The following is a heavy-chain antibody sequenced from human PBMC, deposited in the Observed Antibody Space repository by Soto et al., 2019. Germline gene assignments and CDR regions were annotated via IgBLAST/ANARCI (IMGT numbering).Heavy chain of an antibody. D-gene: IGHD3-3*01. J-gene: IGHJ6*03. CDR1: GFTFSGSA. CDR2: IRSKGNNYAT. Sequence: EVQLVESGGGLVQPGGSLKLSCAASGFTFSGSAMHWVRQASGKGLEWVGRIRSKGNNYATAYGASLKGRFTISRDDSKNTAYLQMNSLNTEDTAVYYCSRQASDFLSGKTQYYMDVLVKGTTVTVSS. CDR3: SRQASDFLSGKTQYYMDV. V-gene: IGHV3-73*01.